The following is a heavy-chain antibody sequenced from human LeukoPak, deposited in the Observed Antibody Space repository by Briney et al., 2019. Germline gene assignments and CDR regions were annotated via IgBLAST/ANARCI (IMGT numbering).Heavy chain of an antibody. CDR2: INPKSGAA. V-gene: IGHV1-2*02. CDR1: GYIFSDYY. Sequence: ASVKVSCKASGYIFSDYYMHWVRQAPGQGLEWLGWINPKSGAADYAQQLRGRVTMTRDTSINTDYMEMKRVTSDDTAVYYCARGAEADTSPLDFWGQGTLVIVS. J-gene: IGHJ4*02. CDR3: ARGAEADTSPLDF. D-gene: IGHD6-13*01.